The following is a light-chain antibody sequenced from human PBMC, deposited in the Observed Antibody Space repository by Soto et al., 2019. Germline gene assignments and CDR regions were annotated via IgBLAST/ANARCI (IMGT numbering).Light chain of an antibody. J-gene: IGKJ1*01. CDR1: QSVSSY. Sequence: EIVLTQSPATLSLSPGERAALSCRASQSVSSYLAWYQQKPGQAPRLLIYDASNRATGIPARFSGSGSGTDFTLTIISLEPEDVAVYYCQQRSNWPPLTFGQGTKVEIK. CDR2: DAS. V-gene: IGKV3-11*01. CDR3: QQRSNWPPLT.